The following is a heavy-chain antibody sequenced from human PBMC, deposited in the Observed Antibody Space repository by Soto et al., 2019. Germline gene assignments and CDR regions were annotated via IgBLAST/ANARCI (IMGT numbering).Heavy chain of an antibody. D-gene: IGHD3-10*01. CDR2: IIPIFGTA. J-gene: IGHJ5*02. CDR1: GGTFSSYA. CDR3: AVALWFGELLGWFDP. Sequence: GGPVKVSCKASGGTFSSYAISWVRQAPGQGLEWMGGIIPIFGTANYAQKFQGRVTITADKSTSTAYMELSSLRSEDTAVYYCAVALWFGELLGWFDPWGQGTLLTVYS. V-gene: IGHV1-69*06.